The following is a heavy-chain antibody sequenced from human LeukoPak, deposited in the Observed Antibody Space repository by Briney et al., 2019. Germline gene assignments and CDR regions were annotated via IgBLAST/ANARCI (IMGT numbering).Heavy chain of an antibody. CDR3: ATLTEGYCSSTSCPLPYYYGMDV. CDR1: GYSFTSYW. V-gene: IGHV5-51*01. Sequence: GESLKISCKGSGYSFTSYWIGWVRQMPGKGLEWMGIIYPGDSDTRYSPSFQGQVTISADKSISTAYLQWSSLKASDTAMYYCATLTEGYCSSTSCPLPYYYGMDVWGQGTTVTVSS. CDR2: IYPGDSDT. J-gene: IGHJ6*02. D-gene: IGHD2-2*01.